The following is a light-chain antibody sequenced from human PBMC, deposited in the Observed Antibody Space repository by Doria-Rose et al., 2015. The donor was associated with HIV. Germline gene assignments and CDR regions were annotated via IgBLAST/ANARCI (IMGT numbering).Light chain of an antibody. J-gene: IGKJ1*01. CDR1: QSLSSTY. V-gene: IGKV3-20*01. Sequence: TQSPGTLSLSPGERATLSCRASQSLSSTYLAWYQQKPGQAPSLLIYDGSTRATGIPDRFSASGSGTDFTLTINRLEPEDFALYYCHQYGTSLTFGQGTKVEI. CDR3: HQYGTSLT. CDR2: DGS.